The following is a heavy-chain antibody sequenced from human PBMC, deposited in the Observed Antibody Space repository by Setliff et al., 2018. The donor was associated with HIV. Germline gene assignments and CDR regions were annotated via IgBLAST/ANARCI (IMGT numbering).Heavy chain of an antibody. Sequence: SETLSLTCAVSGYSVSSGYYWAWIRQAPGKGLQWIGQMYYTGTTDYNPSLSSRVTISQDKSRNQFSLNLTSVTAADTAVYYCARLGANKSKLFGEYNFWSGRYFYYMDVWGKGTTVTISS. CDR1: GYSVSSGYY. D-gene: IGHD3-3*01. J-gene: IGHJ6*03. CDR3: ARLGANKSKLFGEYNFWSGRYFYYMDV. V-gene: IGHV4-38-2*01. CDR2: MYYTGTT.